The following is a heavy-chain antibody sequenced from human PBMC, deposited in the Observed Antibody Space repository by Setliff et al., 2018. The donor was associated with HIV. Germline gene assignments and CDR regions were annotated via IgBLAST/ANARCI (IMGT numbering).Heavy chain of an antibody. CDR1: GFTFSSYW. Sequence: GGSLRLSCAASGFTFSSYWMSWVRQAPGKGLEWVANIKQDGSEKYYVDSVKGRFTISRDNAKNSPYLQMNSLRAEDTAVYYCAREGKNYYILTGPIPSGYFQHWGQGTLVTVSS. D-gene: IGHD3-9*01. CDR3: AREGKNYYILTGPIPSGYFQH. CDR2: IKQDGSEK. J-gene: IGHJ1*01. V-gene: IGHV3-7*03.